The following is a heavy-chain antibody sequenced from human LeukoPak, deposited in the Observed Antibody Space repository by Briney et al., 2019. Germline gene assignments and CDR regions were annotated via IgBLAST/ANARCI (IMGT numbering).Heavy chain of an antibody. J-gene: IGHJ4*02. D-gene: IGHD2-8*01. CDR2: FDPEVGGT. CDR1: RYTLTELP. CDR3: ATDRVPYCTNGVCYTGNGFDY. Sequence: ASVKVSCKLSRYTLTELPMHGVRQAAGKRLEWMGGFDPEVGGTTYAKKFQGRVSMTEDTTTDTAYTELSSLRSEDTAVYYCATDRVPYCTNGVCYTGNGFDYWGQGTLVTVSS. V-gene: IGHV1-24*01.